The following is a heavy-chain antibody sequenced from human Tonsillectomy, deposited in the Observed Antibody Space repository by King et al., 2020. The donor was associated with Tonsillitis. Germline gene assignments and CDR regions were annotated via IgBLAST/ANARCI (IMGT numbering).Heavy chain of an antibody. Sequence: DVQLVESGAEVKKPGESLKISCTGSGYSFTSYWIGWVRQMPGKGLEWMGIIYPGDSDTRYSPSFQGQVTISADKSISTACLQWSSLKASDTAMYYCARVSSYYGSGTGWFDPWGQGTLVTVSS. CDR3: ARVSSYYGSGTGWFDP. V-gene: IGHV5-51*01. D-gene: IGHD3-10*01. J-gene: IGHJ5*02. CDR2: IYPGDSDT. CDR1: GYSFTSYW.